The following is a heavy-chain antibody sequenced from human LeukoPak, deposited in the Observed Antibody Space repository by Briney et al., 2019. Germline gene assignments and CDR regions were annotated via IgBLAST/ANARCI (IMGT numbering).Heavy chain of an antibody. CDR1: GFAFSSSA. CDR3: AKRAPYFDY. J-gene: IGHJ4*02. V-gene: IGHV3-23*01. CDR2: VSGSGDNT. Sequence: PGGSLRLSCAASGFAFSSSAMSWVRQAPGKGLQWVSSVSGSGDNTYYADSVKGRFTISRDNSKNTLYLQMNSLRAEDTAVYYCAKRAPYFDYWGQGTLVTVSS.